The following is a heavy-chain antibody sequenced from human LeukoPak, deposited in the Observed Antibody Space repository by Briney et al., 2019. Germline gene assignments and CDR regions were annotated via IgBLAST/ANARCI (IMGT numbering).Heavy chain of an antibody. Sequence: GTSVKVSCKASGYTFTSYYMHWVRQAPGQGLEWMGIINPSGGSTSYAQKFQGRVTMTRDMSTSTVYMELRSLRSDDTAIYYCARHVRPIASSWDQFNFDYWGQGTLVTVSS. J-gene: IGHJ4*02. CDR3: ARHVRPIASSWDQFNFDY. D-gene: IGHD6-13*01. CDR1: GYTFTSYY. CDR2: INPSGGST. V-gene: IGHV1-46*01.